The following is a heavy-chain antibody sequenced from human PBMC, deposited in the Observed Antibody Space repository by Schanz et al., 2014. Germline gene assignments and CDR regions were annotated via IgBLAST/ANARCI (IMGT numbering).Heavy chain of an antibody. CDR2: VFPNGIT. D-gene: IGHD1-1*01. Sequence: QVQLQQWGAGLLKPSETLSLTCAVYGGSFSGYYWSWVRQPAGRGLEWIGRVFPNGITNYNPSLKSRVTISLDTSKNQFSRTLTSRTAADTAVYYCARDTTWRLDLWGRGTLVTVSS. V-gene: IGHV4-59*10. J-gene: IGHJ2*01. CDR1: GGSFSGYY. CDR3: ARDTTWRLDL.